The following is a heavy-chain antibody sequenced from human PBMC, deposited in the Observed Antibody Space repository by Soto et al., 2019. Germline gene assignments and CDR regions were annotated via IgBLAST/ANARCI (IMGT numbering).Heavy chain of an antibody. CDR2: IYPSVSS. Sequence: SETLSLTCSVSGFAISRGYYWSWVRQPPGKGLEWIGSIYPSVSSYHNPSLATRLRLSIDTSKNQFTLNLTSVTAADTALYFWAREKVGTTFFDKWGQGIQVTVYS. CDR3: AREKVGTTFFDK. V-gene: IGHV4-38-2*02. D-gene: IGHD1-1*01. CDR1: GFAISRGYY. J-gene: IGHJ4*02.